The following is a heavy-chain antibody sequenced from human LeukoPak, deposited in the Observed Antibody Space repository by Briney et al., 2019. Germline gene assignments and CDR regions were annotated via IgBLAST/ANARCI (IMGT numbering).Heavy chain of an antibody. CDR2: ISAYNGNT. Sequence: ASVKVSCKASGYTFTSYGISWVRQAPGQGLEWMGWISAYNGNTNYAQKLQGRVTMTTDTSTSTAYMELRSLRSDDTAVYYCARDRCSGGSCQAHSFDYCGQGTLVTVSS. CDR3: ARDRCSGGSCQAHSFDY. D-gene: IGHD2-15*01. CDR1: GYTFTSYG. J-gene: IGHJ4*02. V-gene: IGHV1-18*01.